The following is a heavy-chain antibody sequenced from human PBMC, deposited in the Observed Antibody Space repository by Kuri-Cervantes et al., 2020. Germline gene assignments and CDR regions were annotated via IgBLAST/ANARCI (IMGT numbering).Heavy chain of an antibody. CDR3: ARVGPYCSGGSCYPYFGY. V-gene: IGHV4-59*01. Sequence: SETLSLTCTVSGGSISSYYWSWIRQPPGKGLEWIGYIYYRGNTNYNPSLKSRVAISVDTSKNQFSLKLSSVTAADTAVYYCARVGPYCSGGSCYPYFGYWGQGTLVTVSS. J-gene: IGHJ4*02. D-gene: IGHD2-15*01. CDR1: GGSISSYY. CDR2: IYYRGNT.